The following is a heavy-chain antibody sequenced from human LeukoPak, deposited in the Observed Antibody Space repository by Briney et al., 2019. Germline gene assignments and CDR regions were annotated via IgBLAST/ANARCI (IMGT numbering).Heavy chain of an antibody. CDR2: INHSGST. D-gene: IGHD2-8*01. Sequence: PSETLSLTCAVYGGSFSGYYWSWIRQPPGKGLEWIGEINHSGSTNYNPSLKSRVTISVGTSKNQFSLKLSSVTAADTAVYYCARGRAGYCTNGVCYILDYWGQGTLVTVSS. V-gene: IGHV4-34*01. J-gene: IGHJ4*02. CDR3: ARGRAGYCTNGVCYILDY. CDR1: GGSFSGYY.